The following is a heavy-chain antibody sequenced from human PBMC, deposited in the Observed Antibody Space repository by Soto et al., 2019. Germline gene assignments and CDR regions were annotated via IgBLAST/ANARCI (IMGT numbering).Heavy chain of an antibody. CDR2: IDPSDSYT. J-gene: IGHJ5*02. D-gene: IGHD6-6*01. CDR3: AREGDIAARPEDNWFDP. Sequence: GSLKISCKGSGYSFTSYWISWVRQMPGKGLEWMGRIDPSDSYTNYSPSFQGHVTISADKSISTAYLQWSSLKASDTAMYYCAREGDIAARPEDNWFDPWGQGTLVTVSS. V-gene: IGHV5-10-1*01. CDR1: GYSFTSYW.